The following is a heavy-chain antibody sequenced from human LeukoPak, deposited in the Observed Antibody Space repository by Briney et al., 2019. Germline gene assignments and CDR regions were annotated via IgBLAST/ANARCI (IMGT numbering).Heavy chain of an antibody. V-gene: IGHV3-21*01. CDR2: ITSSNNYI. CDR1: GFTFSSYS. D-gene: IGHD7-27*01. CDR3: ARDLNWETY. J-gene: IGHJ4*02. Sequence: GGSLRLSCAASGFTFSSYSMNWVRQAPGKGLEWVSSITSSNNYIYYGDSVKGRFTISRDNAKNSLYLQMNSLRAEDTAVYYCARDLNWETYWGQGTLVTVSS.